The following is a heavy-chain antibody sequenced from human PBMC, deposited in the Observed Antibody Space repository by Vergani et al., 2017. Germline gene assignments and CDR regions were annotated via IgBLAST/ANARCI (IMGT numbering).Heavy chain of an antibody. D-gene: IGHD2-2*01. CDR2: IIPIFGTA. CDR3: ARDFAVVVPAGVAGGGWFDP. J-gene: IGHJ5*02. CDR1: GGTFSSYA. Sequence: QVQLVQSGAEVKKPGSSVKVSCKASGGTFSSYAISWVRQAPGQGLEWMGGIIPIFGTANYAQKFQGRVTITADESTSTAYMELSSLRSEDTAVYYCARDFAVVVPAGVAGGGWFDPWGQGTLVTVSS. V-gene: IGHV1-69*12.